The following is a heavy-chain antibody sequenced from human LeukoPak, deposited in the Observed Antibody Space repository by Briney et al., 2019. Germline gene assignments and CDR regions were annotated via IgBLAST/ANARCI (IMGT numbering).Heavy chain of an antibody. Sequence: GGSLRLSCAASGFTFSTYWMAWVRQARGKGLEWVANIKGDESARHQADSVKGRFTISRDNAQNSVYLQMRSLRGEDTAVYYCARDVGGSLDYWGQGTLVTVSS. CDR1: GFTFSTYW. CDR2: IKGDESAR. J-gene: IGHJ4*02. D-gene: IGHD1-26*01. V-gene: IGHV3-7*01. CDR3: ARDVGGSLDY.